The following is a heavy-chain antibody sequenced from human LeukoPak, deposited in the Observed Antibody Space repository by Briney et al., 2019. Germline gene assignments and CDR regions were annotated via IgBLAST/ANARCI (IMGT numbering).Heavy chain of an antibody. CDR3: ATVSLYSSSWSIFDY. Sequence: ASVMVSCKLSGYTLTELSMHGVRQAPGEGLEWMGGVDPEDGETIYAQKFQGRVTMTEDTSTDTAYMELSSLRSEDTAVYYCATVSLYSSSWSIFDYWGQGTLVTVSS. CDR2: VDPEDGET. V-gene: IGHV1-24*01. CDR1: GYTLTELS. D-gene: IGHD6-13*01. J-gene: IGHJ4*02.